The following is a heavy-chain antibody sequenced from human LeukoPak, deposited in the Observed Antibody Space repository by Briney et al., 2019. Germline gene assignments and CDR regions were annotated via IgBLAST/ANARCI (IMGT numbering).Heavy chain of an antibody. CDR3: ASASGFWDV. J-gene: IGHJ6*04. CDR2: IYSGGST. CDR1: GFTFSSYG. V-gene: IGHV3-53*01. D-gene: IGHD1-26*01. Sequence: PGGSLRLSCAASGFTFSSYGMSWVRQAPGKGLEWVSVIYSGGSTYYADSVKGRFTISRDNSKNTLYLQMSSLRAEDTAVYYCASASGFWDVWGKGTTVTISS.